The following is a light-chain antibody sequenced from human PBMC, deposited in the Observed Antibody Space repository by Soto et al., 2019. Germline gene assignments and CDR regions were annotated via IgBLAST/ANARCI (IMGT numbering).Light chain of an antibody. CDR3: SSYAGSNIGV. J-gene: IGLJ1*01. CDR2: EVT. CDR1: SSDVGGYDY. V-gene: IGLV2-8*01. Sequence: QSVLTQPPSASGSPGQSVTISCTGTSSDVGGYDYVSWYQHHPGKAPKLMIYEVTKRPSGVPDRFSGSKSGNTASLTVSGLQAEDEADYYCSSYAGSNIGVFGTGTK.